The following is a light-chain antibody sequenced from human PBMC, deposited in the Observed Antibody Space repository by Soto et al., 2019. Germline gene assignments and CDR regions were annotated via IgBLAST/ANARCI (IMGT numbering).Light chain of an antibody. Sequence: EIVMTQSPLSLPVTPGEPASISCRSSQSLLQSNGDNYLDWYLQKPGQSPQLLIYLGFNRASGVTDRFSGSGSGTDFTLKISRVEAEDVGVYYCMQALQTPYTFGRGTKLEIK. J-gene: IGKJ2*01. CDR1: QSLLQSNGDNY. V-gene: IGKV2-28*01. CDR3: MQALQTPYT. CDR2: LGF.